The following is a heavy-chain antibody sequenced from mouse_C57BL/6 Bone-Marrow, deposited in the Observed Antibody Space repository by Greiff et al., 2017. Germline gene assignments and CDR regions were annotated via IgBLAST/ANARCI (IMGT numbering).Heavy chain of an antibody. CDR1: GYTFTSYW. CDR3: ARGGQRRRYAMDY. J-gene: IGHJ4*01. Sequence: QVQLQQPGAELVKPGASVKLSCKASGYTFTSYWMHWVKQRPGHGLEWIGRIHPSDSDTNYNQKFKGKATLTVDKSSSTAYLQLSSLTSEDSAVXVCARGGQRRRYAMDYWGQGTSVTVSS. CDR2: IHPSDSDT. D-gene: IGHD3-3*01. V-gene: IGHV1-74*01.